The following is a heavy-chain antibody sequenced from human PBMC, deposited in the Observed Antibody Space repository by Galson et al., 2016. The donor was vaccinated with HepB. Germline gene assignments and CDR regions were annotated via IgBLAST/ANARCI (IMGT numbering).Heavy chain of an antibody. J-gene: IGHJ4*02. V-gene: IGHV3-23*01. CDR1: GFSFSSYG. CDR2: IVGGGGGT. Sequence: SLRLSCAASGFSFSSYGMSWVRQAPGKGPEWVSGIVGGGGGTYYADSVKARFTISRDNSKNTLYLQMNSLRAEDTAIYYCAKGYAVGGIPIFLLGGQGTRVTVPS. CDR3: AKGYAVGGIPIFLL. D-gene: IGHD6-19*01.